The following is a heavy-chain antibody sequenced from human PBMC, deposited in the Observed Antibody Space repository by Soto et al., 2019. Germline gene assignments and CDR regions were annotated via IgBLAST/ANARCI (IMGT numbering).Heavy chain of an antibody. CDR3: ARTYSSSWSPFDH. CDR1: GGSFSGYY. Sequence: SETLSLTCAVYGGSFSGYYWTWIRQPPGTGLEWIGEINHSGSTNYNPSLKSRVTISVDTSKNQFSLKLSSVTAADTAVYYCARTYSSSWSPFDHWGQGTLVTVSS. CDR2: INHSGST. D-gene: IGHD6-13*01. V-gene: IGHV4-34*01. J-gene: IGHJ4*02.